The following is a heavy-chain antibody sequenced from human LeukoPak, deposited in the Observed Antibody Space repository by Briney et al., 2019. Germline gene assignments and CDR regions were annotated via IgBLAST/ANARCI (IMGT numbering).Heavy chain of an antibody. J-gene: IGHJ4*02. V-gene: IGHV3-74*01. CDR2: INPDGSRT. CDR3: SRDFNGRNDF. Sequence: GGSLRLSCAASGFTFSSNWMHWVRHGPGKGLVWVSRINPDGSRTDYAESVKGRFTISRDNAKNTLSLEMNSLGDEDTAVYYCSRDFNGRNDFWGQGTLVTVSS. D-gene: IGHD1-14*01. CDR1: GFTFSSNW.